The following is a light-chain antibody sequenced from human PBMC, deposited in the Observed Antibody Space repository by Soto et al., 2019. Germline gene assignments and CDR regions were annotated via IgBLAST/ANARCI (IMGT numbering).Light chain of an antibody. CDR2: DVS. J-gene: IGLJ1*01. CDR1: SSDVGNYNY. CDR3: NSYTSSSTYV. Sequence: QSALTQPASVSGSPGQSIAISCTGTSSDVGNYNYVSWHQQHPGKAPKLMIYDVSNRPSGVSNRFSGSKSGNTASLTISGLQPEDEADYYCNSYTSSSTYVFGTGTKLTVL. V-gene: IGLV2-14*03.